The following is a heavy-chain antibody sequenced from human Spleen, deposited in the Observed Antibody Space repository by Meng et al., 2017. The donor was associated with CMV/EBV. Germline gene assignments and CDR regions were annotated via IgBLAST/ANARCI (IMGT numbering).Heavy chain of an antibody. D-gene: IGHD4-17*01. V-gene: IGHV4-30-4*08. CDR3: ARAMTTVTTWVDY. CDR1: GGSLSSGDYY. CDR2: IYYSGST. J-gene: IGHJ4*02. Sequence: SETLSLTCTVSGGSLSSGDYYWSWIRQPPGKGLEWIGYIYYSGSTYYNPSLKSRITISVDTSKNQFSLKLSSVTAADTAVYYCARAMTTVTTWVDYWGQGTLVTVSS.